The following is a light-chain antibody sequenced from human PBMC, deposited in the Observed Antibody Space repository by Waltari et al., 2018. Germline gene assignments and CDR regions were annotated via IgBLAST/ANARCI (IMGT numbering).Light chain of an antibody. Sequence: DIQMTQSPSSLSASTGHRVTITCRASQTISDWLAGYQQKPGSVPKLLNFQATILDRGLPSRVSGSGFGTEFTLTISSLEPEDFATYYCQENIGGTFGQGTKVDIK. CDR2: QAT. CDR3: QENIGGT. J-gene: IGKJ1*01. CDR1: QTISDW. V-gene: IGKV1-5*03.